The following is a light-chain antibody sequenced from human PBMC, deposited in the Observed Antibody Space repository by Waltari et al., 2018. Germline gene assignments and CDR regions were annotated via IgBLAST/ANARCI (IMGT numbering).Light chain of an antibody. CDR2: AAS. V-gene: IGKV3-20*01. Sequence: EIVMTQSPGSLSLSPGERATLTCRASQSVSRALAWYQQKPGKAPRLLIYAASSRDTGVPARFSGSGSGTDFSLTISRLQPEDFAVYYCLHYVNLPVTFGQGTKVEI. CDR3: LHYVNLPVT. CDR1: QSVSRA. J-gene: IGKJ1*01.